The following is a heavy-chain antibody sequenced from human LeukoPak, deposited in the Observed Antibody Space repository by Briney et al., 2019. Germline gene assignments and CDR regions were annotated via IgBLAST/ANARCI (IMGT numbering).Heavy chain of an antibody. CDR3: AREAEYSSGWYP. CDR1: GGSISSYY. D-gene: IGHD6-19*01. Sequence: PSETPSLTCTVSGGSISSYYWSWIRQPPGKGLEWIGYIYYSGSTNYNPSLKSRVTISVDTSKNQFSLRLSSVTAADTAVYYCAREAEYSSGWYPWGQGTLVTVSS. V-gene: IGHV4-59*01. CDR2: IYYSGST. J-gene: IGHJ5*02.